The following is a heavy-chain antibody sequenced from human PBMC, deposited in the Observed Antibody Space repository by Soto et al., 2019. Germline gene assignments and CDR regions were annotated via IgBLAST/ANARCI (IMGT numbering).Heavy chain of an antibody. CDR2: INHSGST. CDR3: ARGDGGVVAATRGFDY. J-gene: IGHJ4*02. Sequence: QVQLQQWGAGLLKPSETLSLTCAVYGGSFSGYYWRWIRQPPGKGLEWIGEINHSGSTNYNPSLKRRITISVDTSKNQFSLKLSYEAAADMAVYYCARGDGGVVAATRGFDYWGQGTLVTVSS. D-gene: IGHD2-15*01. V-gene: IGHV4-34*01. CDR1: GGSFSGYY.